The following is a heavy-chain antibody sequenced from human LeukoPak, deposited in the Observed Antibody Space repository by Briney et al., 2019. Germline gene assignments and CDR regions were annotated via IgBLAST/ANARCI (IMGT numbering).Heavy chain of an antibody. V-gene: IGHV1-46*01. Sequence: ASVKVSCKASGYTFTNYYMHWVRQAPGHGPEWMGIINPSTGTTTYTQKFQGRVTMTRDTSTSTVYMELSSLRSEDTAVYYCARGPLVLRFLEWLLYDYWGQGTLVTVSS. CDR3: ARGPLVLRFLEWLLYDY. D-gene: IGHD3-3*01. J-gene: IGHJ4*02. CDR1: GYTFTNYY. CDR2: INPSTGTT.